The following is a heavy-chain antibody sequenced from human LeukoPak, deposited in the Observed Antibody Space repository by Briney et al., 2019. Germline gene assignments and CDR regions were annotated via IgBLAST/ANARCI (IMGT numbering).Heavy chain of an antibody. D-gene: IGHD1-26*01. CDR1: GYIXTGYY. V-gene: IGHV1-2*02. Sequence: GASVKVSCKASGYIXTGYYMHGVRQAPGQGLEWMGWIYPNSGGTRYAQKFQGRVTMTRDTSISTAYMELSGLTSDDTAVFYCARDLATTSTWEFDYWGQGTLVSVSS. J-gene: IGHJ4*02. CDR2: IYPNSGGT. CDR3: ARDLATTSTWEFDY.